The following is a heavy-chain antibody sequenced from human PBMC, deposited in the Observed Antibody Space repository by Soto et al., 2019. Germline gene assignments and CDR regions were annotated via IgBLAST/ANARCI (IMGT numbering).Heavy chain of an antibody. CDR2: INPNSGGT. D-gene: IGHD2-15*01. CDR3: ARDFLARGCSGGSCRYYYYGMDV. V-gene: IGHV1-2*04. CDR1: GYTFTGYY. J-gene: IGHJ6*02. Sequence: ASVKVSCKASGYTFTGYYMHWVRQAPGQGLEWMGWINPNSGGTNYAQKFQGWVTMTRDTSISTAYMELSRLRSDDTAVYYCARDFLARGCSGGSCRYYYYGMDVWG.